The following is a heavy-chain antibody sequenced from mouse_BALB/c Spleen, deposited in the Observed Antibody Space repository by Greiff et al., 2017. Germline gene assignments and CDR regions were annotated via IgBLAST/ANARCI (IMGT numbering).Heavy chain of an antibody. Sequence: DVKLVESGGGLVQPGGSRKLSCAASGFTFSSFGMHWVRQAPEKGLEWVAYISSGSSTIYYADTVKGRFTISRDNPKNTLFLQMTRLRSEDTAVYDCARPYDGFCDYWGQGTTLTVSS. D-gene: IGHD2-12*01. V-gene: IGHV5-17*02. CDR2: ISSGSSTI. CDR1: GFTFSSFG. CDR3: ARPYDGFCDY. J-gene: IGHJ2*01.